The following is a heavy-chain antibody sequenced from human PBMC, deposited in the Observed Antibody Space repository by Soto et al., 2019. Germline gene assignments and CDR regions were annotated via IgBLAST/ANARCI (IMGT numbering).Heavy chain of an antibody. J-gene: IGHJ4*02. Sequence: QVQLVESGGGVVQPGRSLRLSCAASGFTFSSYGMHWVRQAPGKGLEWVAVISYDGSNKYYADSVKGRFTISRDNSKNTLYLQMNSLRAEDTAVYYCAKGTYDFWSGGDYWGQETLVTVSS. CDR2: ISYDGSNK. CDR1: GFTFSSYG. D-gene: IGHD3-3*01. CDR3: AKGTYDFWSGGDY. V-gene: IGHV3-30*18.